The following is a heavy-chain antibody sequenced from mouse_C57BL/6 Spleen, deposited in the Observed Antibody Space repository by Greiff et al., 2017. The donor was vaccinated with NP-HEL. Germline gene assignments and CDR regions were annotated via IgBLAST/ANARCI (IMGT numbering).Heavy chain of an antibody. CDR2: IDPETGGT. CDR3: TRSYYSNNFDY. Sequence: VKVVESGAELVRPGASVTLSCKASGYTFTDYEMHWVKQTPVHGLEWIGAIDPETGGTAYNQKFKGKAILTADKSSSTAYMELRSLTSEDSAVYYCTRSYYSNNFDYWGQGTTLTVSS. J-gene: IGHJ2*01. V-gene: IGHV1-15*01. CDR1: GYTFTDYE. D-gene: IGHD2-5*01.